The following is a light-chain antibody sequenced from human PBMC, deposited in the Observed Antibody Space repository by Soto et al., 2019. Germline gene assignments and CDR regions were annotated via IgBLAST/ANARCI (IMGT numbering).Light chain of an antibody. CDR1: QSISTY. J-gene: IGKJ4*01. CDR2: DAS. V-gene: IGKV3-11*01. CDR3: QQRSTLPLT. Sequence: EIVVTQSPATLSLSPGERATLSCRASQSISTYLAWYQQKPGQAPRLLIYDASNRATGIPARFSGSGSGTDFTLTISSLEPEDFHVYSCQQRSTLPLTLGGGTKVEIK.